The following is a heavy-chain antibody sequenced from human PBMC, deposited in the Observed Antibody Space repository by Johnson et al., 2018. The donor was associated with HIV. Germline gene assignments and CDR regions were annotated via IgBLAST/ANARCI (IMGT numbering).Heavy chain of an antibody. Sequence: QVQLVESGGGVVQPGRSLRLSCAASGFTFSSYVMHWVRQAPGKGLEWVAIISYDGSNKYYADSVKGRFTISRDNSKNTLYLQMSSLRAEDAAVYYCAGRSLKAFDIWGQGTMVTVSS. V-gene: IGHV3-30-3*01. CDR1: GFTFSSYV. CDR3: AGRSLKAFDI. CDR2: ISYDGSNK. J-gene: IGHJ3*02.